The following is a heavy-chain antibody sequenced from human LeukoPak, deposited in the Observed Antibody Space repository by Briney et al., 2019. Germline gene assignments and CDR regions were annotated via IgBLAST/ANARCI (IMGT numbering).Heavy chain of an antibody. CDR2: IHNSGTT. Sequence: PSETLSLTCAASGGPFSGYFWSWIRQSSGKGLEWIGEIHNSGTTNYNPSLNSRVTISEDTSKNQFYLNLSSVTAADTAVYYCARRYYYNVGSFPFDFWGQGTLVTVSS. CDR3: ARRYYYNVGSFPFDF. V-gene: IGHV4-34*01. J-gene: IGHJ4*02. CDR1: GGPFSGYF. D-gene: IGHD2/OR15-2a*01.